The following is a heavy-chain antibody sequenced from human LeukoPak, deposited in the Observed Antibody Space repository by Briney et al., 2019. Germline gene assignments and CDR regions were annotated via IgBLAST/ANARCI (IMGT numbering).Heavy chain of an antibody. CDR2: IYYSGST. J-gene: IGHJ4*02. Sequence: PSETLSLTCTVSGGSISSSSYYWGWIRQPPGKGLEWVGNIYYSGSTYYNPSLGGRVTISVDTSKNQFSLKLSSVTAADTAVFYCARQGGDEVFDYWGQGTLVTVSS. CDR3: ARQGGDEVFDY. D-gene: IGHD2-21*01. V-gene: IGHV4-39*01. CDR1: GGSISSSSYY.